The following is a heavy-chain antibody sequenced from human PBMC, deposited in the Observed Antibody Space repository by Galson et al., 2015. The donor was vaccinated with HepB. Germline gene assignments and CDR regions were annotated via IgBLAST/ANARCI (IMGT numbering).Heavy chain of an antibody. J-gene: IGHJ4*02. CDR2: IWYDGSKQ. CDR3: TRDRSGSYYGAFDY. Sequence: LRLSCAASGFSFSDYALHWVRQAPGKGLEWVAVIWYDGSKQYYAGSVKGRFTISRDNSKNTLYLQMNSLRAEDTAVYYCTRDRSGSYYGAFDYWGQGTLVTVSS. CDR1: GFSFSDYA. V-gene: IGHV3-33*01. D-gene: IGHD1-26*01.